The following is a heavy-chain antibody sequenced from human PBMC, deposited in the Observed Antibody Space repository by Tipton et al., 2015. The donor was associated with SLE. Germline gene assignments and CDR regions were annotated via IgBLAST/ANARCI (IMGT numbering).Heavy chain of an antibody. V-gene: IGHV4-61*08. D-gene: IGHD4-11*01. CDR3: ARYPESNYHWFGP. CDR2: IYYSGST. CDR1: GGSISSGGYY. Sequence: GLVKPSQTLSLTCTVSGGSISSGGYYWSWIRQPPGKGLEWIGYIYYSGSTNYNPSLKSRVTISVDTSKNQFSLKLSSVTAADTAVYYCARYPESNYHWFGPWGQGALVTVSS. J-gene: IGHJ5*02.